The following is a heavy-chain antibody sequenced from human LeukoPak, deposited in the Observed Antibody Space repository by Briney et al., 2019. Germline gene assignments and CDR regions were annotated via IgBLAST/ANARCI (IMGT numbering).Heavy chain of an antibody. V-gene: IGHV3-23*01. Sequence: GGSLRLSCAASGFSFSNYAMSWVRQAPGKGLEWVSVIGGSGGWIHYTDSVKGRFTISRDNSNSILYLQMNSLRAEDTAVYFCAKDPTGYNSKWGQGTLVTVSS. CDR2: IGGSGGWI. D-gene: IGHD6-19*01. CDR3: AKDPTGYNSK. J-gene: IGHJ4*02. CDR1: GFSFSNYA.